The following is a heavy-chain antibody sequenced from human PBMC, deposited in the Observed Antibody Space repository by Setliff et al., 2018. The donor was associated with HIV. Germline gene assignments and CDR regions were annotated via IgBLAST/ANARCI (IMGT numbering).Heavy chain of an antibody. CDR2: IYYIGSV. D-gene: IGHD3-16*01. CDR1: SVSITTYY. V-gene: IGHV4-59*01. Sequence: SETLSLTCTVSSVSITTYYWSWIRQTPGKGLEWIGYIYYIGSVIYNYSFESRVTMTLDMSKSQFSLSLRSLTAADTAVYYCASWHGGQEAFEIWGQGTKVTGSS. CDR3: ASWHGGQEAFEI. J-gene: IGHJ3*02.